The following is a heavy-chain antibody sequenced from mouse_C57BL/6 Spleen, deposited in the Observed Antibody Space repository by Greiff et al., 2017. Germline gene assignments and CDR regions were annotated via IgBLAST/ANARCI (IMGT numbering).Heavy chain of an antibody. D-gene: IGHD1-1*01. CDR2: IYPGSGST. V-gene: IGHV1-55*01. CDR3: ARRSTVVAKDY. J-gene: IGHJ2*01. Sequence: VQLQQPGAELVKPGASVKMSCKASGYTFTSYWITWVKQRPGQGLEWIGDIYPGSGSTNYNEKFKSKATLTVDTTSSTAYMQLSSLTSEDSEVYYCARRSTVVAKDYWGQGTTLTVSS. CDR1: GYTFTSYW.